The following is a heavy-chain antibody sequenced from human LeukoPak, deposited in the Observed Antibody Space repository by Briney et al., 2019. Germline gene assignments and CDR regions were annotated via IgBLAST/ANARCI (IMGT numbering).Heavy chain of an antibody. CDR3: ARDGGLRYFDWLPNDAFDI. V-gene: IGHV3-48*04. Sequence: PGGSLRLSCAASGFTFSSYSMNWVRQAPGKGLEWVSYISSSSSTIYYADSVKGRFTISRDNAKNSLYLQMNSLRAEDTAVYYCARDGGLRYFDWLPNDAFDIWGQGTMVTVSS. J-gene: IGHJ3*02. CDR1: GFTFSSYS. CDR2: ISSSSSTI. D-gene: IGHD3-9*01.